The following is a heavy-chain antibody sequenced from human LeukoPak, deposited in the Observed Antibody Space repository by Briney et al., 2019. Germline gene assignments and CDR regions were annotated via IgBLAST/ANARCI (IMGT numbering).Heavy chain of an antibody. CDR3: ARPGPEYCSVTSCWGT. CDR2: IHYSGST. J-gene: IGHJ4*02. D-gene: IGHD2-2*01. CDR1: GGAVSSTSHY. Sequence: SSETLSLTCTLSGGAVSSTSHYWGWMRQAPGKGPEWIGSIHYSGSTSYKSSLKSRVTLSVDTSKNQFSLKLRSVTAADTAVYYCARPGPEYCSVTSCWGTWGQGTLVTVAS. V-gene: IGHV4-39*01.